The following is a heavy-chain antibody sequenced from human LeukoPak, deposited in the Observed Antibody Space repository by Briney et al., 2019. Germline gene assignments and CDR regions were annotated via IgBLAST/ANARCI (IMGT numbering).Heavy chain of an antibody. CDR2: ISAYNGNT. CDR3: ARDRDYGDYNTQDLFVY. Sequence: VASVTVSCKASGYTFTNYGISWVRQAPGQGLEWMGWISAYNGNTNYAQKFQGRVTMTTDTSTSTAYMELRSLRSDDTAVYYCARDRDYGDYNTQDLFVYWGQGTLVTVSS. V-gene: IGHV1-18*01. D-gene: IGHD4-17*01. J-gene: IGHJ4*02. CDR1: GYTFTNYG.